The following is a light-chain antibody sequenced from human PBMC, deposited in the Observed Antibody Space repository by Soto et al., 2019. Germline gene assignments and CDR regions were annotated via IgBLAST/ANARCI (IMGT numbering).Light chain of an antibody. Sequence: QSVLTQPPSASGTPGKRATFFCFGRTSNIGRNTVNWYQQLPGTAPKLLMYSTNQRPSGVPDRFSGSKSGTSASLAISGLQSEDEADYYCAAWDDSLIGWVFGGGTKVTVL. CDR2: STN. V-gene: IGLV1-44*01. J-gene: IGLJ3*02. CDR1: TSNIGRNT. CDR3: AAWDDSLIGWV.